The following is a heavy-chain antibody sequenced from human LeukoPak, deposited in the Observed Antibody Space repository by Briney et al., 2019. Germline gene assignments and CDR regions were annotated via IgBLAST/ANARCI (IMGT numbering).Heavy chain of an antibody. J-gene: IGHJ4*02. CDR2: IYYSGST. V-gene: IGHV4-30-4*02. CDR3: ARGRGEYSYGYFDY. D-gene: IGHD5-18*01. Sequence: SETLSLTCTVSGGSISSGDYYWSWIRQPPGKGLEWIGYIYYSGSTYYNPSLKSRVTISVDTSKNQFSLKLSSVTAADTAVYYCARGRGEYSYGYFDYWGQGTLVTVSS. CDR1: GGSISSGDYY.